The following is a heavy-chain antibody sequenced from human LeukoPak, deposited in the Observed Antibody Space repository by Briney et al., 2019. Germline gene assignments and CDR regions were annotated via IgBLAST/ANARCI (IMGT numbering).Heavy chain of an antibody. CDR1: GYTFTSYG. CDR3: ARDDRRYYDSSSYVFARAYFDY. J-gene: IGHJ4*02. Sequence: ASVKVSCKASGYTFTSYGISWVRQAPGQGLEWMGWISAYNGNTNYAQKLQGRVTMTTDTSTSTAYTGLRSLRSDDTAVYYCARDDRRYYDSSSYVFARAYFDYWGQGALVTVSS. D-gene: IGHD3-22*01. CDR2: ISAYNGNT. V-gene: IGHV1-18*01.